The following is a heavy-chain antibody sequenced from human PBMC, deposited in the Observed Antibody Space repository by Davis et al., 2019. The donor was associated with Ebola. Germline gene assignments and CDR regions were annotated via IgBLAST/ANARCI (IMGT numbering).Heavy chain of an antibody. CDR3: ATVRRGYSYGHFDY. J-gene: IGHJ4*02. CDR2: IYSGGNT. CDR1: GFTFSDYY. V-gene: IGHV3-66*01. Sequence: GESLKISCAASGFTFSDYYMSWVRQAPGKGLEWVSVIYSGGNTYYADSVKGRFTISRDNAKNSLYLQMNSLRDEDTAVYYCATVRRGYSYGHFDYWGQGTLVTVSS. D-gene: IGHD5-18*01.